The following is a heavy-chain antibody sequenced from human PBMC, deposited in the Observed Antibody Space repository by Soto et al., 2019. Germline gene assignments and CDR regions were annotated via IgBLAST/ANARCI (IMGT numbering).Heavy chain of an antibody. D-gene: IGHD2-15*01. CDR2: IDHSGST. V-gene: IGHV4-59*11. CDR3: DGGPRGGRGIYYFDY. J-gene: IGHJ4*02. Sequence: ASETLSLTCTVSGDSISSHYWSWIRQPPGKGLEWIGNIDHSGSTNYNLSLKSRVTISVDTSKNQFSLKLSSATAADTAVYYCDGGPRGGRGIYYFDYWGQGTLVTVSS. CDR1: GDSISSHY.